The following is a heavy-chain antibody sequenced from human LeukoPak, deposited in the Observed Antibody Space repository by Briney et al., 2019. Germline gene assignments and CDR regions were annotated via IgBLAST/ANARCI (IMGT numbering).Heavy chain of an antibody. CDR2: TPFDGTNE. D-gene: IGHD3-10*01. J-gene: IGHJ4*02. CDR1: GFTFTSNG. Sequence: GGSLRLSCAVSGFTFTSNGFHWVRQAPGKGLEWVTFTPFDGTNEYYSNSVKGRFSISRDNSKNTVYLQMNSLRVEDTAVYYCAKVAKYYYGSETYYFFEHWGQGTPVTASS. CDR3: AKVAKYYYGSETYYFFEH. V-gene: IGHV3-30*02.